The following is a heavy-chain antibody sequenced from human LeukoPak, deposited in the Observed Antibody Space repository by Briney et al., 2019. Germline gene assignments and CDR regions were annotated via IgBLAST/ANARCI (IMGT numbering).Heavy chain of an antibody. V-gene: IGHV4-39*01. CDR2: IYYSGST. Sequence: PSETLSLTCTVSGGSISSSSYYWGWIRQPPGTGLEWIGSIYYSGSTYYNPSLKSRVTISVDTSKNQFSLKLSSVTAADTAVYYCATSGTTDSYYYYYMDVWGKGTTVTVSS. CDR1: GGSISSSSYY. D-gene: IGHD1-7*01. CDR3: ATSGTTDSYYYYYMDV. J-gene: IGHJ6*03.